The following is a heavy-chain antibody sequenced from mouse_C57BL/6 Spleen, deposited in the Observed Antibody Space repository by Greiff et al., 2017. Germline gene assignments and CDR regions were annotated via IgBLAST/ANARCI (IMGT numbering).Heavy chain of an antibody. CDR2: ISNGGGST. CDR1: GFTFSDYY. D-gene: IGHD1-1*01. CDR3: ARQGGSRFAY. J-gene: IGHJ3*01. V-gene: IGHV5-12*01. Sequence: EVQGVESGGGLVQPGGSLKLSCAASGFTFSDYYMYWVRQTPEKRLEWVAYISNGGGSTYYPDTVKGRFTISRDNAKNTLYLQMSRLKSEDTAMYYCARQGGSRFAYWGQGTLVTVSA.